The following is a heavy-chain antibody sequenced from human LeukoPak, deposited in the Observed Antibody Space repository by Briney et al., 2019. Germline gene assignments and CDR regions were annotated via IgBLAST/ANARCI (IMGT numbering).Heavy chain of an antibody. V-gene: IGHV3-66*01. D-gene: IGHD3-10*01. J-gene: IGHJ4*02. CDR1: GFTVSSNY. Sequence: GGSLRLSCAASGFTVSSNYMSWVRQAPGKGLEWVSVIYSGGSTYYADSVKGRFTISRDNSKNTLYLQMNSLRPEDTAVYYCAKGGITMVRGVIITSSIDYWGQGTLVTVSS. CDR3: AKGGITMVRGVIITSSIDY. CDR2: IYSGGST.